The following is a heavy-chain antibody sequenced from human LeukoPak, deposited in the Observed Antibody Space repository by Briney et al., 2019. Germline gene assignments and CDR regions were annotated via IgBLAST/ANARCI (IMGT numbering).Heavy chain of an antibody. Sequence: GGSLRLSCAASGFTFSSYSMNWVRQAPGKGLEWVSYISSSSSSTIYYADSVKGRFTISRDNAKNSLYLQMNSLRDEDTAVYYCARDSKLLQRGMAGLYYYYGMDVWGQGTTVTVSS. CDR2: ISSSSSSTI. J-gene: IGHJ6*02. CDR1: GFTFSSYS. CDR3: ARDSKLLQRGMAGLYYYYGMDV. V-gene: IGHV3-48*02. D-gene: IGHD3-10*01.